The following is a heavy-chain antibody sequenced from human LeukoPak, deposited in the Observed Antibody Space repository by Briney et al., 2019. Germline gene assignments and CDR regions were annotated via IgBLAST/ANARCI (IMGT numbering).Heavy chain of an antibody. V-gene: IGHV3-66*02. CDR2: LYSGGST. CDR3: ARADMDV. J-gene: IGHJ6*03. CDR1: GFIVSTNY. Sequence: GGSLRLSCAASGFIVSTNYMNWVPQAPGKGLEWVSVLYSGGSTNYADSVRGRFTISRDNSKNTLYLQMNSLRAEDTAVYYCARADMDVWGKGTTVTVSS.